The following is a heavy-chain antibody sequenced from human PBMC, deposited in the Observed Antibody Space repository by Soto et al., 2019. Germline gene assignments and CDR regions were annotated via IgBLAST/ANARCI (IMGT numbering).Heavy chain of an antibody. CDR3: ARHKTTVTLYDY. D-gene: IGHD4-17*01. Sequence: PSETLSLTCTVSGGSISSYYWSWIRQPPGKGLEWIGYIYYSGSTNYNPSLKSRVTISVDTSKNQFSLKLSSVTAAGTAVYYCARHKTTVTLYDYWGQGTLDTVSS. V-gene: IGHV4-59*08. J-gene: IGHJ4*02. CDR2: IYYSGST. CDR1: GGSISSYY.